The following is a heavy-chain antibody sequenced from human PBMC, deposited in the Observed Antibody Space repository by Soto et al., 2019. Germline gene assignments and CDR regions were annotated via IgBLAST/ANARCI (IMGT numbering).Heavy chain of an antibody. Sequence: SETLSLTCTVSGCSISGGPYYWTWIRQHPGRGLEWIGYIYYTGSTYYNPSLKSRVIMSVDTSNNQLSLKLSSVTAADTAVYFCARVSGIVVVPTAKDPHYYYMDVWGKGTTVTVSS. CDR2: IYYTGST. J-gene: IGHJ6*03. CDR1: GCSISGGPYY. CDR3: ARVSGIVVVPTAKDPHYYYMDV. D-gene: IGHD2-2*01. V-gene: IGHV4-31*03.